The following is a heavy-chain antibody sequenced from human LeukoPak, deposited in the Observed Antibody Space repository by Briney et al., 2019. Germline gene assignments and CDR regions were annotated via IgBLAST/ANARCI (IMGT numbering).Heavy chain of an antibody. D-gene: IGHD3-9*01. CDR1: GYTLTELS. CDR3: ATRRPVLRYFDWLMDAFDI. Sequence: GASVKVSCKVSGYTLTELSMHWVRQAPGKGLEWMGGFDPEDGETIYAQTFQGRVTMTEDTSTDTAYMEMSSLSSEDTAVYYCATRRPVLRYFDWLMDAFDIWGQGTMVTVSS. V-gene: IGHV1-24*01. CDR2: FDPEDGET. J-gene: IGHJ3*02.